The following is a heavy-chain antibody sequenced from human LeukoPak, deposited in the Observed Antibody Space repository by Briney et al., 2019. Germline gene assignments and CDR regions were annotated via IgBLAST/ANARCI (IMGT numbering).Heavy chain of an antibody. CDR3: ARLSYYYGSGSYSLIDY. V-gene: IGHV4-39*01. J-gene: IGHJ4*02. CDR1: GGSISSLY. D-gene: IGHD3-10*01. CDR2: IYYSGST. Sequence: SETLSLTCTVSGGSISSLYWGWIHQPPGKGLEWIGSIYYSGSTYYNSSLKSRVTISVDTSKNQFSLKLSSVTAADTAVYYCARLSYYYGSGSYSLIDYWGQGTLVTVSS.